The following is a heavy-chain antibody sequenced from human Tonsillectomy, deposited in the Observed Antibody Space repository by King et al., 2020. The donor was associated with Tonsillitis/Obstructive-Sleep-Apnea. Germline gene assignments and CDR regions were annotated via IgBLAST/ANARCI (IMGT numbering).Heavy chain of an antibody. CDR1: GFTFNNAW. CDR3: TTLGYIYPSSEY. D-gene: IGHD3-16*01. J-gene: IGHJ4*02. Sequence: CAASGFTFNNAWMSWVRQAPGKGLEWVCLIKRKIDGGTTDYATPVKGRFTISRDDSKNTLYLQMNRLKTEDTAVYYCTTLGYIYPSSEYWGQGNLVSV. CDR2: IKRKIDGGTT. V-gene: IGHV3-15*01.